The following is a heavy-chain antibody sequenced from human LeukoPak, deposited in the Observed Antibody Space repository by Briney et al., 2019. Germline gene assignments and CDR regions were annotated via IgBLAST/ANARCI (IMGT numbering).Heavy chain of an antibody. CDR3: ARHWEL. Sequence: AGSLRLSCAASGFSVSSNYMGWVRQAPGKGLEWVALIYIDESTYYADSVKGRFTISRDNSKTTLHLPMNSLRAAATAASYYARHWELRGEGTLVTVSS. CDR1: GFSVSSNY. V-gene: IGHV3-53*01. J-gene: IGHJ4*02. D-gene: IGHD1-26*01. CDR2: IYIDEST.